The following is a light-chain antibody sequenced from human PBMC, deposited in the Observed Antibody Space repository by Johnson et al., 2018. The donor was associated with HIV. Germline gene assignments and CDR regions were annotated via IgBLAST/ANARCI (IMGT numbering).Light chain of an antibody. CDR2: ENN. Sequence: HSVLTQPPSVSAAPGQKVTISCSGSSSNIGNNYVSWYRHFPGTAPKLLIYENNKRPSGIPDRFSGSKSGTSATLGITGLQTGDEAYYYCGTWDRSLVTSVFGTGTRVTVL. CDR3: GTWDRSLVTSV. V-gene: IGLV1-51*02. CDR1: SSNIGNNY. J-gene: IGLJ1*01.